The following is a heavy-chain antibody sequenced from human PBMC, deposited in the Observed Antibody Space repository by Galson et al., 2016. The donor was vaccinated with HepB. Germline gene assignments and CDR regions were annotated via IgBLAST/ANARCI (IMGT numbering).Heavy chain of an antibody. CDR2: ISYDGSNE. CDR3: AKTPRILRYFDWITGLDY. J-gene: IGHJ4*02. V-gene: IGHV3-30*18. Sequence: SLRLSCAASQFTFSSYGMHWVRQAPGKGLEWVAVISYDGSNEYYGDSVKGRFTISRDNSKSTLYPQMNNVTTEDTAVYYCAKTPRILRYFDWITGLDYWGQGTLVIVSS. D-gene: IGHD3-9*01. CDR1: QFTFSSYG.